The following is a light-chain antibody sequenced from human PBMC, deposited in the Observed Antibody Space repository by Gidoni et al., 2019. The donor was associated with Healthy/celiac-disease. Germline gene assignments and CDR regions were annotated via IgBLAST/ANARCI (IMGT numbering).Light chain of an antibody. CDR1: SGITVGTYR. Sequence: QAVLTQPASLSASPGASASLTCTLRSGITVGTYRIYWYQQKTGSPPQYLLRYKSDSDKQQGSGVPSRFSGSKDASANAGILLSSGLQSEDEADYYCMIWHSSAWVFGGGTKLTVL. V-gene: IGLV5-45*01. CDR2: YKSDSDK. CDR3: MIWHSSAWV. J-gene: IGLJ3*02.